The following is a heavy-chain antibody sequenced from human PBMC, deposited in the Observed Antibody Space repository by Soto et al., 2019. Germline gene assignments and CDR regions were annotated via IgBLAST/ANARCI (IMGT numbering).Heavy chain of an antibody. CDR2: ISSSGDGS. J-gene: IGHJ4*02. D-gene: IGHD6-19*01. CDR1: GFTVSSFP. Sequence: EMHLLESGGGLVQPGGSLRLSCAASGFTVSSFPMTWVRQAPGKGLEWVSSISSSGDGSFYADSVKGRFTISRDSCKNMLFLQLSSLRAEDTGVYYCARKVAGSIWGQGTLVTVSS. V-gene: IGHV3-23*01. CDR3: ARKVAGSI.